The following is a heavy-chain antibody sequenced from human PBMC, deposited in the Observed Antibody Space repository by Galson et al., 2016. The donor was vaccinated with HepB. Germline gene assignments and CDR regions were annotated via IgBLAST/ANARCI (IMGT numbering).Heavy chain of an antibody. V-gene: IGHV3-9*01. CDR3: ARGAAVLPDPFDF. D-gene: IGHD2-15*01. Sequence: SLRLSCAASGFAFTSYTMHWVRQAPGKGLEWVSGISWKSGSIGYVDSVKGRFAISRDNAENTLYLQMNSLRGEDTALYYCARGAAVLPDPFDFWGQGTLVTVSS. CDR1: GFAFTSYT. CDR2: ISWKSGSI. J-gene: IGHJ4*02.